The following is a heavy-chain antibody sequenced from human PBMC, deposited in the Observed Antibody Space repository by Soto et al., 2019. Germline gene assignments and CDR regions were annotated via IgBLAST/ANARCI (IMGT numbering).Heavy chain of an antibody. J-gene: IGHJ5*02. CDR3: TKGDSSGYFDPSAGYSTPDH. CDR2: ITTSDDIT. V-gene: IGHV3-23*01. Sequence: EVQLFESGGGLVEPGESLRLSCAASGFVFKDFAMSSVRQAQGKGLEWVSTITTSDDITYSADSVRGRFTISRDNSANTLFLQMSSLIGDDTATYYCTKGDSSGYFDPSAGYSTPDHWGQGTLVTVSS. D-gene: IGHD2-15*01. CDR1: GFVFKDFA.